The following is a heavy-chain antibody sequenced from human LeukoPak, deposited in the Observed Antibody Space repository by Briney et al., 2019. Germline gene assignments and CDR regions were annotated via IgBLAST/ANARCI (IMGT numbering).Heavy chain of an antibody. V-gene: IGHV4-31*11. J-gene: IGHJ4*02. CDR3: AVAATLGYFDY. Sequence: SQTLSLTCAVSGGSISSGGYSWSWIRQPPGKGLEWIGYIYYSGSTYYNPSLKSRVTISVDTSKNQFSLKLSSVTAADTAVYYCAVAATLGYFDYWGQGTLVTVSS. D-gene: IGHD2-15*01. CDR2: IYYSGST. CDR1: GGSISSGGYS.